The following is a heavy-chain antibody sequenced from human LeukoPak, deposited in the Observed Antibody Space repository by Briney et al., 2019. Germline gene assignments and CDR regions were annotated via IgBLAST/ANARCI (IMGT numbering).Heavy chain of an antibody. Sequence: ASVKVSCKASGYTFTSYGISWVRQAPGQGLEWMGWISAYNGNTNYAQKLQGRVTMTRNTSISTAYMELSSLRSEDTAVYYCARAWQGSSTRGMDVWGQGTTVTVSS. CDR1: GYTFTSYG. J-gene: IGHJ6*02. V-gene: IGHV1-18*01. D-gene: IGHD6-13*01. CDR2: ISAYNGNT. CDR3: ARAWQGSSTRGMDV.